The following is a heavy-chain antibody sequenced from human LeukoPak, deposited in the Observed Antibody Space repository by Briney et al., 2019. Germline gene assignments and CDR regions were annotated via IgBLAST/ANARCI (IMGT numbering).Heavy chain of an antibody. Sequence: ASVKVSCKASGYTFTGYYMHWVRQAPGQGLEWMGRINPNSGGTNYAQKFQGRVTMTRDTSISTAYMELSRLRSDDTAVYYCARELTMTPRGWFDPWGQGTPVTVSS. V-gene: IGHV1-2*06. J-gene: IGHJ5*02. CDR3: ARELTMTPRGWFDP. CDR2: INPNSGGT. D-gene: IGHD3-22*01. CDR1: GYTFTGYY.